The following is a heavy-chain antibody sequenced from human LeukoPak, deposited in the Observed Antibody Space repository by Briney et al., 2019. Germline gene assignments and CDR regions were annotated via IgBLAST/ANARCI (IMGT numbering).Heavy chain of an antibody. Sequence: PGGSLRLSCAASGFTFSSYAVSWVRQAPGKGLEWVSLIYSGGGTYYADSVKGRFTISRDNSKNTLYLQMNSLRAEDTAVYYCARRKAAAGKGGAFDIWGQGTMVTVSS. D-gene: IGHD6-13*01. V-gene: IGHV3-66*01. CDR1: GFTFSSYA. J-gene: IGHJ3*02. CDR3: ARRKAAAGKGGAFDI. CDR2: IYSGGGT.